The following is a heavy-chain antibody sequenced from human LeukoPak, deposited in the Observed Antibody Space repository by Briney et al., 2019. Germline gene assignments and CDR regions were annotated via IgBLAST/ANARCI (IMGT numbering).Heavy chain of an antibody. Sequence: SETLSLSCTVSGGSITTHHWNWVRQTPGKGLEWIGYVFDSGRTRENPSLKSRVTLSADPSKNQLSLRLSSVTAADTAVYYCTTIKRGNIFGYFDFWGQGILVTVSS. CDR1: GGSITTHH. V-gene: IGHV4-59*11. CDR2: VFDSGRT. J-gene: IGHJ4*02. CDR3: TTIKRGNIFGYFDF. D-gene: IGHD5-18*01.